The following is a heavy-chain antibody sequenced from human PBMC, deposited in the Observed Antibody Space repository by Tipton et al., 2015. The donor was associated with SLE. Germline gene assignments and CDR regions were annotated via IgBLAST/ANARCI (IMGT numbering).Heavy chain of an antibody. CDR1: GGSISSYY. D-gene: IGHD4-17*01. V-gene: IGHV4-4*09. J-gene: IGHJ2*01. Sequence: TLSLTCTVSGGSISSYYWSWIRQPPGKGLEWIGYIYTRVSTDYNPSLKSRVTISVDTSKNQFSLKLSSVTAADTAVYYCARYGVLRYFDLWGRGTLVTVSS. CDR3: ARYGVLRYFDL. CDR2: IYTRVST.